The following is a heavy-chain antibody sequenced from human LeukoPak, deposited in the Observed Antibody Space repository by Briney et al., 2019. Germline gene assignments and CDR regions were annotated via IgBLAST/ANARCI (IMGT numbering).Heavy chain of an antibody. D-gene: IGHD6-19*01. CDR3: ARGMENSSGWYAHFDY. V-gene: IGHV4-34*01. CDR1: GGSFSGYY. CDR2: INHSGST. Sequence: SETLSLTCAVSGGSFSGYYWSWIRQPPGKGLEWIGEINHSGSTNYNPSLKSRVTISVDTSKNQFSLKLSSVTAADTAVYYCARGMENSSGWYAHFDYWGQGTLVTVSS. J-gene: IGHJ4*02.